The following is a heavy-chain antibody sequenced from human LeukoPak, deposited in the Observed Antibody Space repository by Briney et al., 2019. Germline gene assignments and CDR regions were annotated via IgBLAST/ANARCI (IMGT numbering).Heavy chain of an antibody. J-gene: IGHJ4*02. Sequence: ASVKVSCKASGYTFIGYYMHWVRQAPGQGLEWMGWISPNSGGTNYAQKFQGRATMTRDTSISTAYMELSRLRSDDTAVYYCARVGDYGDYSNFDYWGQGTLVTVSS. D-gene: IGHD4-17*01. CDR2: ISPNSGGT. CDR1: GYTFIGYY. CDR3: ARVGDYGDYSNFDY. V-gene: IGHV1-2*02.